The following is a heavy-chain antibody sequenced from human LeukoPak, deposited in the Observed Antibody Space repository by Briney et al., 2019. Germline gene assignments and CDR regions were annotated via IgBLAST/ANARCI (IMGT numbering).Heavy chain of an antibody. Sequence: SVKVSCKASGYPFTSYDINWVRQATGQGLEWMGWMNPNSGNTGYAQKFQGRVTITRNTSISTAYMELSSLRSEDTAVYYCARTDHLSSSWSRLGAFDPWGQGTLVTVSS. CDR3: ARTDHLSSSWSRLGAFDP. J-gene: IGHJ5*02. D-gene: IGHD6-13*01. CDR1: GYPFTSYD. CDR2: MNPNSGNT. V-gene: IGHV1-8*03.